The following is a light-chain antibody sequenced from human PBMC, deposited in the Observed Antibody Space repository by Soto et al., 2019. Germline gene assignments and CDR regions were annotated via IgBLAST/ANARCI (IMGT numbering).Light chain of an antibody. J-gene: IGKJ2*01. CDR1: QSVSSY. CDR3: QQHYSLPST. Sequence: EIVLTQSPATLSLSPGERATLSCRASQSVSSYLAWYQQKPGQAPRLLIYDASNRATGIPARFSGSGSGTDFTLTISSLEPEDFAVYYCQQHYSLPSTFGQGTKLDIK. V-gene: IGKV3-11*01. CDR2: DAS.